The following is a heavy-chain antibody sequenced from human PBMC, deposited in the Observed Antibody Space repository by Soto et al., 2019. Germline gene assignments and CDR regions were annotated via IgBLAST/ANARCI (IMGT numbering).Heavy chain of an antibody. CDR1: GGSVSSGSYY. V-gene: IGHV4-61*01. CDR2: IYYSGST. Sequence: SETLSLTCTVSGGSVSSGSYYWSWIRQPPGKGLEWIGYIYYSGSTNYNPSLKSRVTISVDTSKNQFSLKLSSVTAADTAVYYCARVSPPRYDLWFGELLDYYYYGMDVWGQGTTVTVSS. CDR3: ARVSPPRYDLWFGELLDYYYYGMDV. D-gene: IGHD3-10*01. J-gene: IGHJ6*02.